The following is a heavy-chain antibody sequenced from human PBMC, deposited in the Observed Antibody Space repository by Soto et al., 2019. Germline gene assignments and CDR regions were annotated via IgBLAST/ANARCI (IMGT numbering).Heavy chain of an antibody. D-gene: IGHD3-3*01. V-gene: IGHV3-30-3*01. CDR1: GFTFSSFS. Sequence: GGSLRLSCAASGFTFSSFSMHWVRQAPGKGLEWVAVISYDGSNKYYADSVKGRFTISRDNSKNTLYLQMNSLRPEDTSVYYCARDKRDLRFLEWSYYFDCWGQGTLVTVSS. J-gene: IGHJ4*02. CDR2: ISYDGSNK. CDR3: ARDKRDLRFLEWSYYFDC.